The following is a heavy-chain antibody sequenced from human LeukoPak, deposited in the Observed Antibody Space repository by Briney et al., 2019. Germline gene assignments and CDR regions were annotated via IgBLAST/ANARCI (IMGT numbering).Heavy chain of an antibody. Sequence: PGGPLTLSCAASGFTFCSYAMIWVREARGKGLEWVSAISGSGGSTYCAHYGTGRFTISRDNSKNTLYLQMNSLRAEDTAVYYCAKDDRITMIVVVITKGPPRAFDIWGQGTMVTVSS. V-gene: IGHV3-23*01. CDR1: GFTFCSYA. J-gene: IGHJ3*02. D-gene: IGHD3-22*01. CDR3: AKDDRITMIVVVITKGPPRAFDI. CDR2: ISGSGGST.